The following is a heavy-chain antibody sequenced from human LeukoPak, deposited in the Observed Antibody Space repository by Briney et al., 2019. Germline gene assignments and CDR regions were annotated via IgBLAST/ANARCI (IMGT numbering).Heavy chain of an antibody. J-gene: IGHJ4*02. D-gene: IGHD3-10*01. CDR3: ATVGFLVGGSGSYYHFDY. V-gene: IGHV1-24*01. Sequence: ASVKVSCKVSGYTLTELSMHWVRQAPGKGLEWMGGFDPEDGETIYAQKFQGRVTMTEDTSTDTAYMELSSLRSEDTAVYYCATVGFLVGGSGSYYHFDYWGQGTLVTASS. CDR2: FDPEDGET. CDR1: GYTLTELS.